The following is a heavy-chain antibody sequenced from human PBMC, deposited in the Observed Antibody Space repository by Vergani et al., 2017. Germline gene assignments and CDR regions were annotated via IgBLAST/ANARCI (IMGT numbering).Heavy chain of an antibody. CDR3: ARDSSSSYYYYYMDV. V-gene: IGHV3-33*08. D-gene: IGHD6-6*01. J-gene: IGHJ6*03. CDR1: GFTFSSYS. CDR2: IWYDGSNK. Sequence: VQLVESGGGLVQPGGSLRLSCAASGFTFSSYSMNWVRQAPGKGLEWVAVIWYDGSNKYYADSVKGRFTISRDNSKNTLYLQRNSLRAEDTAVYYCARDSSSSYYYYYMDVWGKGTTVTVSS.